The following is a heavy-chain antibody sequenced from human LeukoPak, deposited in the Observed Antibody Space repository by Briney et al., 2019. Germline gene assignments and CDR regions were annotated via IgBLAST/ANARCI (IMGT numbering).Heavy chain of an antibody. J-gene: IGHJ5*02. V-gene: IGHV4-59*01. CDR2: IYYSGST. CDR1: GGSFSSYY. Sequence: PSETLSLTCTVSGGSFSSYYWSWFRQPAGKGLEWIGYIYYSGSTNYNPSLKSRVTISVDTSKNQFSLKLSSVTAADTAVYHCARAYGSGSSWGWFDPWGQGTLVTVSS. CDR3: ARAYGSGSSWGWFDP. D-gene: IGHD3-10*01.